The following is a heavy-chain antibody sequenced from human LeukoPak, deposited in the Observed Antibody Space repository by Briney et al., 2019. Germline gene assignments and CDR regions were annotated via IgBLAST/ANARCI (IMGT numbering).Heavy chain of an antibody. CDR1: EFTFSTYT. J-gene: IGHJ3*02. CDR2: ISYDGSSQ. Sequence: GGSLRLSCAASEFTFSTYTMHWICQAPGKGLEWVAVISYDGSSQYYADSVKGRFTISRDNSKSTLYLQMNSLRAEDTAVYYCARGVYAFDIWGQGTMVTVSS. D-gene: IGHD5/OR15-5a*01. CDR3: ARGVYAFDI. V-gene: IGHV3-30*04.